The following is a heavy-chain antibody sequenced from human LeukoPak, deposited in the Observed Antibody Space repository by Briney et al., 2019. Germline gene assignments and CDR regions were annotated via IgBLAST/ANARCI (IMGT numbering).Heavy chain of an antibody. V-gene: IGHV3-30*03. Sequence: GGSLRLSCAASGFTFSSYGMRWVRQAPGKGLEWVAVISYDGSNKYYADSVKGRFTISRDNAKNSLYLQMNSLRAEDTAVYYCARVMGATGYWGQGTLVTVSS. CDR1: GFTFSSYG. CDR3: ARVMGATGY. D-gene: IGHD1-26*01. CDR2: ISYDGSNK. J-gene: IGHJ4*02.